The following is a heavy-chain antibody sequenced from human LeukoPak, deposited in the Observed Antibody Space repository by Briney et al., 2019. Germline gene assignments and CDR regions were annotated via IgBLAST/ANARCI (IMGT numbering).Heavy chain of an antibody. J-gene: IGHJ4*02. CDR2: ISSSSSTI. Sequence: GGSLRLSCAAPGFTFSSYAMSWVRQAPGKGLEWVSYISSSSSTIYYADSVKGRFTISRDNAKNSLYLQMNSLRAEDTAVYYCARDDEYYCSSTSCLTKPFDYWGQGTLVTVSS. V-gene: IGHV3-48*01. CDR1: GFTFSSYA. CDR3: ARDDEYYCSSTSCLTKPFDY. D-gene: IGHD2-2*01.